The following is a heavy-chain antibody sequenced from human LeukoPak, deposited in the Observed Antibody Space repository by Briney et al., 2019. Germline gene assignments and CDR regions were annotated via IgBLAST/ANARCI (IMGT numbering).Heavy chain of an antibody. CDR2: IRHREYGGTA. CDR3: ARERAGDVDY. V-gene: IGHV3-49*03. CDR1: GFNFGVVA. J-gene: IGHJ4*02. Sequence: GRSLRLSCATSGFNFGVVAMDWIRQAPGKGLEWVGFIRHREYGGTAEYAASVNGRFAISRDDFKSIVYLQMNDLRTEDTGVYYCARERAGDVDYWGLGTLVTVSS.